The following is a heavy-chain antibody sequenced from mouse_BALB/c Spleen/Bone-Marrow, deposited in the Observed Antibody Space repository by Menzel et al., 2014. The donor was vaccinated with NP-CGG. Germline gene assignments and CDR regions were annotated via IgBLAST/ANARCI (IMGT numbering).Heavy chain of an antibody. CDR2: ISYSGST. J-gene: IGHJ2*01. CDR3: ARYDYDVGYFDY. Sequence: EVQLQQSGPGLVKPSQSLSLICTVTGYSITSDYAWNWIRQFPGNKLEWMGYISYSGSTSYSPSLKSRISITRDTSKNQFFLQLNSVTTEDTATYYCARYDYDVGYFDYWGQGTTLTVSS. V-gene: IGHV3-2*02. CDR1: GYSITSDYA. D-gene: IGHD2-4*01.